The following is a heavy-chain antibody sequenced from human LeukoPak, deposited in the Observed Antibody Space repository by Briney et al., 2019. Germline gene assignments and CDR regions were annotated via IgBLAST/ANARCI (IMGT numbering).Heavy chain of an antibody. D-gene: IGHD4-17*01. V-gene: IGHV3-11*04. CDR2: ISSSDNTM. Sequence: GGSLRLSCAASGFTFSDYYMSWSRQAPGKGLEWVSYISSSDNTMYYADSVKGRFTISRDNAKNSLYLQMNSLRAEDTAVYYCAREGYGDYALDYWGQGTLVTVSS. CDR3: AREGYGDYALDY. CDR1: GFTFSDYY. J-gene: IGHJ4*02.